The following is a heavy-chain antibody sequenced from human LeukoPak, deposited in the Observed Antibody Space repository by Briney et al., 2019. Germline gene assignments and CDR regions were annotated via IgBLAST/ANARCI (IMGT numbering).Heavy chain of an antibody. V-gene: IGHV3-23*01. CDR2: ISDVEKIP. CDR1: GFTFTNYA. J-gene: IGHJ4*02. Sequence: GGSLRLSCAASGFTFTNYAMSCVRQAPGKGLEWVSGISDVEKIPYYSDSVKGRFTISRDNSKKTVYLQMNNLRAEDTAVYFCARHDSYIPYWGQGIPVTVSS. CDR3: ARHDSYIPY. D-gene: IGHD3-10*01.